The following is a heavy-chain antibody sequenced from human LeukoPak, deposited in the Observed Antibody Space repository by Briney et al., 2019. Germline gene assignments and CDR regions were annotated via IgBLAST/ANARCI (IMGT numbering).Heavy chain of an antibody. CDR3: ARSYCSGGSCYSTGFDP. V-gene: IGHV3-21*01. J-gene: IGHJ5*02. CDR2: ISSSSSYI. CDR1: GFTFSSYS. Sequence: GGSLRLSCAASGFTFSSYSMNWVRQAPGKGLEWVSSISSSSSYIYYADSVKGRFIISRDNAKNSLYLQMNSLRAEDTAVYYCARSYCSGGSCYSTGFDPWGQGTLVTVSS. D-gene: IGHD2-15*01.